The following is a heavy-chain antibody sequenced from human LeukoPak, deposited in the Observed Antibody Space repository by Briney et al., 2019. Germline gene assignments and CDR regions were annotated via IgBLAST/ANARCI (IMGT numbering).Heavy chain of an antibody. D-gene: IGHD3-22*01. J-gene: IGHJ3*02. CDR2: ISAYNGNT. CDR3: ARDLSRDTMIVLGGGFDI. CDR1: GYTFTSYG. Sequence: GASVKVSCKASGYTFTSYGISWVRQAPGQGLEWMLWISAYNGNTNYAQKLQGRVTMTTDTSTSTAYMELRSLRSDDTAVYYCARDLSRDTMIVLGGGFDIWGQGTMVTVSS. V-gene: IGHV1-18*01.